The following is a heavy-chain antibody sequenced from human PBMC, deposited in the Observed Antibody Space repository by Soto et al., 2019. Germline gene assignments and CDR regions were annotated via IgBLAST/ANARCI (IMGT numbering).Heavy chain of an antibody. V-gene: IGHV4-30-4*01. Sequence: VQLQESGPGLVKPSPTLSLTCTVSGYSISTADYYWSWIRQPPGKGLEWIGSIDYRGNTYYNPSLQRRLTISVDTSKSQFSQTLISVTAADTAVYYCASFGVASKNWFDPWGLGTLVTVSS. D-gene: IGHD3-10*01. J-gene: IGHJ5*02. CDR1: GYSISTADYY. CDR3: ASFGVASKNWFDP. CDR2: IDYRGNT.